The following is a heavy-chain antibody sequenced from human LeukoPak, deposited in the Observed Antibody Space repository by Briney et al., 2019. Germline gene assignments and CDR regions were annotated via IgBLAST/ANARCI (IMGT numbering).Heavy chain of an antibody. V-gene: IGHV3-48*01. CDR2: ISSSSSTI. J-gene: IGHJ6*03. CDR3: ARVARSSSSRYYYMDV. Sequence: QPGGSLRLSCAASGFTFSSYSMNWVRQAPGKGLEWVSYISSSSSTIYYADSVKGRFTISRDNAKNSLYLQMNSLRAEDTAVYYCARVARSSSSRYYYMDVWGKGTTVTVSS. CDR1: GFTFSSYS. D-gene: IGHD6-6*01.